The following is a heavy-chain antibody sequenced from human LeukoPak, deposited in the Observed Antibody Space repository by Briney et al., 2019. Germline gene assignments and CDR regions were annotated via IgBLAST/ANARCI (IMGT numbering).Heavy chain of an antibody. D-gene: IGHD6-13*01. J-gene: IGHJ3*02. Sequence: SETLSLTCTVSGGSISSYYWSWIRQPAGKGLEWIGRIYSSGSTNHNPSLESRVTMPVDTSKNQFSLKLSSVTAADTAVYYCVRSDSSSSHTAFDIWGQGTMVTVSS. CDR2: IYSSGST. V-gene: IGHV4-4*07. CDR3: VRSDSSSSHTAFDI. CDR1: GGSISSYY.